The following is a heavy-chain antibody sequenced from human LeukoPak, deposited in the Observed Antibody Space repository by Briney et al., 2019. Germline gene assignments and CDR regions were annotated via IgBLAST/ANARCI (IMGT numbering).Heavy chain of an antibody. V-gene: IGHV3-21*01. CDR3: ARGFCSSTICSIDY. D-gene: IGHD2-2*01. CDR1: EFTFSSYS. J-gene: IGHJ4*02. Sequence: GGSLRLSCAASEFTFSSYSMNWVRQAPGKGLEWVSSISSGSDYKYYADSVKGRFTISRDNAKNSLYLQMNSLRAEDTAVYYCARGFCSSTICSIDYWGQGTLVTVSS. CDR2: ISSGSDYK.